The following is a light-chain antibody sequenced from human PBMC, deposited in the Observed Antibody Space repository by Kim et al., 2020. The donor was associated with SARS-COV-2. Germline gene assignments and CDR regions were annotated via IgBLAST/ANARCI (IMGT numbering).Light chain of an antibody. CDR3: MSYDSSSWV. CDR1: SGRIASSF. CDR2: EDN. Sequence: LTQPHSVSESPGKTVTISCTRTSGRIASSFVQWYQQRPGSSPTTVIYEDNERPSGVPDRFSGSIDSSSNSASLTISALKTEDEADYYCMSYDSSSWV. V-gene: IGLV6-57*01. J-gene: IGLJ3*02.